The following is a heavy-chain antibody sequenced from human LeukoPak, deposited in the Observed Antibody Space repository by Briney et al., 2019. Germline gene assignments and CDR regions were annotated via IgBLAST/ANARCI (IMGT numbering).Heavy chain of an antibody. Sequence: SETLSLTCTVSGGSISSYYWSWIRQPPGKGLEWIGYIYYSGSTNYNPSLKSRVTISVDTSKNQFSLKLSSVTAADTAVYYCARESSGSYYNVYYYYMDVWGKGTTVTISS. J-gene: IGHJ6*03. V-gene: IGHV4-59*01. CDR2: IYYSGST. D-gene: IGHD3-10*01. CDR3: ARESSGSYYNVYYYYMDV. CDR1: GGSISSYY.